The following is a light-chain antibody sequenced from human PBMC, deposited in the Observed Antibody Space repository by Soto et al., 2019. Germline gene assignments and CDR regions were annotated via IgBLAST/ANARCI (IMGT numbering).Light chain of an antibody. V-gene: IGLV2-23*01. CDR2: EGS. CDR1: SSDVGSYNL. J-gene: IGLJ2*01. Sequence: QSVLTQPASVSGSPGQSITISCTGTSSDVGSYNLVSWYQQHPGKAPQLMIYEGSKRPSGVSNRFSGSKSGNTASLTISGLQAEDEADYYCCSYAGSSTPVVFGGGTTLTVL. CDR3: CSYAGSSTPVV.